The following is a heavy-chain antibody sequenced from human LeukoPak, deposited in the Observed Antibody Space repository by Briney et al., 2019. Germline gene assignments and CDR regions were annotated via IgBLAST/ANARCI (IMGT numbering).Heavy chain of an antibody. CDR3: ARELNIAVAPFDY. J-gene: IGHJ4*02. CDR1: GFTFSSYS. V-gene: IGHV3-21*01. Sequence: AGSLRLSCAASGFTFSSYSMNWVRQAPGKGLEWVSSISSSSSYIYYADSVKGRFTISRDNAKNSLYLQMNSLRAEDTAVYYCARELNIAVAPFDYWGQGTLVTVSS. D-gene: IGHD6-19*01. CDR2: ISSSSSYI.